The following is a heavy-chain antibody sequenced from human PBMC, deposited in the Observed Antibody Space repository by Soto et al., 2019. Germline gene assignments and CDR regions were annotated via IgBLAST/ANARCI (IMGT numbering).Heavy chain of an antibody. V-gene: IGHV3-33*01. D-gene: IGHD2-8*02. CDR1: GFTFSDYG. CDR3: ARGSGGVLSGDAFDL. J-gene: IGHJ3*01. CDR2: EWYDASNR. Sequence: GSLRLSCAASGFTFSDYGMHWVRQAPGKGLEWVAVEWYDASNRFYADPVKGRFTVSRDNSKDTLYLQMNSLRAEDTAVYYCARGSGGVLSGDAFDLWGRGTMVTVSS.